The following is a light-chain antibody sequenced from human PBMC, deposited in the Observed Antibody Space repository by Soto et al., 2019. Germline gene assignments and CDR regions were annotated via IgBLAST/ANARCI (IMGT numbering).Light chain of an antibody. CDR2: DVS. V-gene: IGLV2-14*01. J-gene: IGLJ3*02. CDR3: SSYTSSSINWV. CDR1: SSDVGGYNY. Sequence: QSALTQPASVSGSPGQSITISCTGTSSDVGGYNYVSWYQQHPGKAPKLMIYDVSNRPSGVSNRFSGSKSGNTASLTISGLQAEDEADYYCSSYTSSSINWVFGGGTNLTVL.